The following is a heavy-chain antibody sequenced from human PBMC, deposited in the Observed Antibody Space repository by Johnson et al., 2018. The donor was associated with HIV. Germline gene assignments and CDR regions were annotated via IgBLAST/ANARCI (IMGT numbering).Heavy chain of an antibody. D-gene: IGHD1-1*01. J-gene: IGHJ3*02. CDR3: ARPQGTGDAFDI. CDR1: GFSFSTSY. Sequence: QVQLVESGGGVVQPGRSLRLSCAASGFSFSTSYMTWVRQAPGKGLEWVSYISSSGSTIYYADSVKGRFTISRDNAKNSLYLQMNSLRAEDTAVYYCARPQGTGDAFDIWGQGTMVTVSS. CDR2: ISSSGSTI. V-gene: IGHV3-11*04.